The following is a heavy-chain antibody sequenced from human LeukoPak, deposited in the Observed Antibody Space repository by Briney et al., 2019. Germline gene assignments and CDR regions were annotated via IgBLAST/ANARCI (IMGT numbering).Heavy chain of an antibody. CDR3: TRGGDSSGFYYYFDY. CDR1: GGSFSGYY. V-gene: IGHV4-34*01. Sequence: SETLSLTCAVYGGSFSGYYWSWIRQPPGKDLEWIGYIYHSGNTYYNPSLRSRVTISVDRSKNQFSLKLTSVTAADTAVYYCTRGGDSSGFYYYFDYWGQGTLVTVSS. J-gene: IGHJ4*02. D-gene: IGHD3-22*01. CDR2: IYHSGNT.